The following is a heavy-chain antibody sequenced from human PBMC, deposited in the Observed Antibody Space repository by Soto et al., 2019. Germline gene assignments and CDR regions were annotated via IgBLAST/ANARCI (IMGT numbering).Heavy chain of an antibody. J-gene: IGHJ3*02. CDR3: AKGQWPVRAAFDI. V-gene: IGHV3-64*01. Sequence: GGSLRLSCAASGFTFSSYAMHWVRQAPGKGLEYVSAISSNGGSTYYANSVKGRFTISRDNSKNTLYLQMGSLRAEDMAVYYCAKGQWPVRAAFDIWGQGTMVTVSS. CDR1: GFTFSSYA. D-gene: IGHD6-19*01. CDR2: ISSNGGST.